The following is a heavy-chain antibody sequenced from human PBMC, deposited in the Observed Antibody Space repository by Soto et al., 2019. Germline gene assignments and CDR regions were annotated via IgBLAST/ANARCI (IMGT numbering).Heavy chain of an antibody. CDR3: ARGIAAAGTDY. D-gene: IGHD6-13*01. V-gene: IGHV3-33*03. CDR1: GFTFRSYG. Sequence: PGGSLRLSCAASGFTFRSYGFHWVRQAPGKGLEWVSVIWFDGSKKYYADSVKGRFTISRDNAKNTLYLQMNSLRAEDTAVYYCARGIAAAGTDYWGQGTLVTVSS. CDR2: IWFDGSKK. J-gene: IGHJ4*02.